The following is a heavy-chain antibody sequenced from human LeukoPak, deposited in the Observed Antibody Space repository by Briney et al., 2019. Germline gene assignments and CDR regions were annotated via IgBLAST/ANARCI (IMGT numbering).Heavy chain of an antibody. J-gene: IGHJ5*01. CDR1: GFTFSNYW. CDR2: IKPNGIEK. V-gene: IGHV3-7*01. D-gene: IGHD2-8*01. Sequence: GGSLRLSCEGSGFTFSNYWMTWVRQAPGKGLEWVANIKPNGIEKHYADSVEGRFTISRDNPKNSLYLQMNGLSAEDTAVYCVRNRVVVPNGDWFDSWGRGTLVTVSS. CDR3: RNRVVVPNGDWFDS.